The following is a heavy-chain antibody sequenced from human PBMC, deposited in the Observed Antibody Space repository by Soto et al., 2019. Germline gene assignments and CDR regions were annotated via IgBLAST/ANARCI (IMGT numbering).Heavy chain of an antibody. V-gene: IGHV4-39*01. J-gene: IGHJ4*02. CDR1: GGSISSSSYY. Sequence: QLQLQESGPGLVKPSETLSLTCTVSGGSISSSSYYWGWIRQPPGKGLEWIGSIYYSGSTYYNPSIKRRVTISVDTSKTPFSLKLSSVTAADTAVYYCASVRHRFLEWLLHQYYFDYWGQGTLVTVSS. CDR3: ASVRHRFLEWLLHQYYFDY. CDR2: IYYSGST. D-gene: IGHD3-3*01.